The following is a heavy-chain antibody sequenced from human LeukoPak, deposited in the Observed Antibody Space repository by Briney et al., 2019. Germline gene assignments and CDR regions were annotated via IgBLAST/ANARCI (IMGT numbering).Heavy chain of an antibody. V-gene: IGHV3-21*01. J-gene: IGHJ4*02. CDR2: ISSSSSYI. D-gene: IGHD2-15*01. CDR1: GFTFSSYS. Sequence: PGGSLRLSCAASGFTFSSYSMNWVRQAPGKGLEWVSSISSSSSYIYYADSVKGRFTISRDNAKNSLYLQMNSLRAEDTAVYYCARAHCSGGSCCPYYFDYWGQGTLVTVSS. CDR3: ARAHCSGGSCCPYYFDY.